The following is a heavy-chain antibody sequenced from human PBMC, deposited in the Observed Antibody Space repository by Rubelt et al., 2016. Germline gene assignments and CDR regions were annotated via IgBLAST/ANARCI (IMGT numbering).Heavy chain of an antibody. V-gene: IGHV3-7*04. D-gene: IGHD2-21*01. J-gene: IGHJ5*02. Sequence: EVLLVESGGGLVQPGGSLRLACAASGFTFNAYWMSWVRQAPGKGLEWVANIKQDETERYYVDSVKGRFTISRDNAKNSLFLQMSSLRAEDTAVYYCAGGPFTVINLWGQGTLVTVSS. CDR1: GFTFNAYW. CDR2: IKQDETER. CDR3: AGGPFTVINL.